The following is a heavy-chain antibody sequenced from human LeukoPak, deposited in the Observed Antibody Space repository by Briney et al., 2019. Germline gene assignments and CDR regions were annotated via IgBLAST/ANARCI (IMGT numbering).Heavy chain of an antibody. Sequence: GGSLRLSCAASGFVFSDYYTTWVRQAPGKGLEWVSSISTGGSPMYYSDSVKGRFAISRDNAKNSLYLEMNCLRAEDTAVYYCATVSYGVDLYYFDYWGQGTLVPVSS. CDR2: ISTGGSPM. V-gene: IGHV3-11*01. J-gene: IGHJ4*02. D-gene: IGHD2-8*01. CDR1: GFVFSDYY. CDR3: ATVSYGVDLYYFDY.